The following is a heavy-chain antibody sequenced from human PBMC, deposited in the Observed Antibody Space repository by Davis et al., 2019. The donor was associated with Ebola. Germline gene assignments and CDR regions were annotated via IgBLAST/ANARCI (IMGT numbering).Heavy chain of an antibody. V-gene: IGHV1-69*04. CDR2: IIPILGTA. Sequence: SVKVSCKASGGTFSSYAISWVRQAPGQGLEWMGRIIPILGTANYAQKFQGRVTITADKSTSTAYMELSSLRSEDTAVYYCARSKVLRYFDWLLEDFDYWGQGTLVTVSS. J-gene: IGHJ4*02. CDR3: ARSKVLRYFDWLLEDFDY. CDR1: GGTFSSYA. D-gene: IGHD3-9*01.